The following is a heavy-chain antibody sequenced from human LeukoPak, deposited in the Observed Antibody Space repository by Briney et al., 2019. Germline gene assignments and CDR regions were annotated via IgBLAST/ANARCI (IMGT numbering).Heavy chain of an antibody. V-gene: IGHV4-30-4*01. D-gene: IGHD2-2*01. CDR3: ARDREGYCSSTSCYWNWFDP. CDR1: GGSISSGDYS. CDR2: IYYSGST. Sequence: PSETLSLTCTVSGGSISSGDYSWSWIRQPPGKGLEWIGAIYYSGSTYYNPSLKSRVTMSVDTSKNQFSLKLSSVTAADTAVYSCARDREGYCSSTSCYWNWFDPWGQGTLVTVSS. J-gene: IGHJ5*02.